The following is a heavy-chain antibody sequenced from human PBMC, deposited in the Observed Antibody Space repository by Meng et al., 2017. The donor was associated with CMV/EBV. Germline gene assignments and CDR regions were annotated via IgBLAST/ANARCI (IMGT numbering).Heavy chain of an antibody. V-gene: IGHV3-53*01. J-gene: IGHJ5*02. D-gene: IGHD3-16*01. Sequence: VQLVESGGGLIQPGGSLRLSCAASGLPVSSNYMSWVRQAPGKGLEWVSVIYSGGSTYYADSVKGRFTISRDNSKNTLYLQMNSLRAEDTAVYYCARDNWGLGWFDPWGQGTLVTVSS. CDR1: GLPVSSNY. CDR2: IYSGGST. CDR3: ARDNWGLGWFDP.